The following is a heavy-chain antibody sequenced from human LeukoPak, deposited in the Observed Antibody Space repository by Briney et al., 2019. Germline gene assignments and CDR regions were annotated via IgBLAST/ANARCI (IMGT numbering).Heavy chain of an antibody. Sequence: PSETLSLTCTVSGGSISSYYWSWIRQPPGKGLEWIGYIYYSGSTNYNPSLKSRVTISVDTSKNQFSLKLSSVTAADTAVYYCARCRYYYDSSGYLNWFDPWGQGTLVTVSS. D-gene: IGHD3-22*01. CDR2: IYYSGST. V-gene: IGHV4-59*08. CDR1: GGSISSYY. J-gene: IGHJ5*02. CDR3: ARCRYYYDSSGYLNWFDP.